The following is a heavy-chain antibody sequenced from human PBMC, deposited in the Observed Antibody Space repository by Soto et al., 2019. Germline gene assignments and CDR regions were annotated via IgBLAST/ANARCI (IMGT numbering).Heavy chain of an antibody. D-gene: IGHD3-3*01. CDR1: GFTFSSYA. Sequence: GGSLRLSCAASGFTFSSYAMSWVRQAPGKGLEWVSAISGSGGSTYYADSVKGRFTISRDNSKNTLYLQMNSLRAEDTAVYYCARNSVSRVVLELEPFGDYHYYMAVWGRGTTVTGSS. V-gene: IGHV3-23*01. CDR2: ISGSGGST. CDR3: ARNSVSRVVLELEPFGDYHYYMAV. J-gene: IGHJ6*03.